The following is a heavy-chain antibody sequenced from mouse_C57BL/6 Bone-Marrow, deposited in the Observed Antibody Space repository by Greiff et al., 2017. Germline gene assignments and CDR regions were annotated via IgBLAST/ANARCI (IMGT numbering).Heavy chain of an antibody. J-gene: IGHJ1*03. CDR1: GFNIKDDY. Sequence: VQLQQSGAELVRPGASVKLSCTASGFNIKDDYMHWVKQRPEQGLEWIGWIDPENGDTEYASKFQGKATITADTSSNTAYLQLSSLTSEDTAVYYCTTDYDYDVWYFDVWGTGTTVTVSS. CDR2: IDPENGDT. V-gene: IGHV14-4*01. CDR3: TTDYDYDVWYFDV. D-gene: IGHD2-4*01.